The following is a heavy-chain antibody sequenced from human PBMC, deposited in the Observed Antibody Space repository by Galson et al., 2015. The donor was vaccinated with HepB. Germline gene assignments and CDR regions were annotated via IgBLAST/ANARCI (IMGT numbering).Heavy chain of an antibody. J-gene: IGHJ3*02. CDR2: IYSGGST. D-gene: IGHD5-12*01. CDR3: ARVRLVSGLHDAFDI. Sequence: SLRLSCAASGFTVSSNYMSWVRQAPGKGLEWVSVIYSGGSTYYADSVKGRFTISRDNSKNTLYLQMNSLRAEDTAVYYCARVRLVSGLHDAFDIWGQGTMVTVSS. V-gene: IGHV3-53*01. CDR1: GFTVSSNY.